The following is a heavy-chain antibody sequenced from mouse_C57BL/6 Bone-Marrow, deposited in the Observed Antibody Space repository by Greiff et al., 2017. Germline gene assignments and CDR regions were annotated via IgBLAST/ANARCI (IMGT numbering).Heavy chain of an antibody. Sequence: QVQLQQSGPELVKPGASVKISCKASGYAFSSSWMNWVKQRPGKGLEWIGRIYPGDGDTNYNGKFKGKATLTADKSSSTAYMQLSSLTSEDSAVYFCARVTTVVGNFDYWGQGTTLTVSS. CDR3: ARVTTVVGNFDY. CDR2: IYPGDGDT. D-gene: IGHD1-1*01. J-gene: IGHJ2*01. CDR1: GYAFSSSW. V-gene: IGHV1-82*01.